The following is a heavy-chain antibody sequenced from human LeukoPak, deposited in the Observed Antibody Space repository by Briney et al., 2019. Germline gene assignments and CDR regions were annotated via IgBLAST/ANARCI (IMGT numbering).Heavy chain of an antibody. J-gene: IGHJ5*02. V-gene: IGHV1-2*02. CDR2: INPNSGGT. Sequence: ASVKVSCKASGYTFTGYYMHWVRQAPGQGLEWMGWINPNSGGTNYAQKFQGRVTMTRDTSISTAYMELSRLRSDDTAVYYCARVWGIAAAGSWFDPWGQGTLVTVSS. CDR1: GYTFTGYY. D-gene: IGHD6-13*01. CDR3: ARVWGIAAAGSWFDP.